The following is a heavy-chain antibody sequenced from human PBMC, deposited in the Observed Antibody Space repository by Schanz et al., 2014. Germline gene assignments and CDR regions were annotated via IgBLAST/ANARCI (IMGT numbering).Heavy chain of an antibody. CDR1: GFTFSNTW. D-gene: IGHD2-21*01. J-gene: IGHJ2*01. CDR2: ISSSSSYI. V-gene: IGHV3-21*01. Sequence: EAQVVESGGGLVKPGGSLRLSCAASGFTFSNTWMSWVRQAPGKGLEWVSSISSSSSYIYYADSVKGRFTISRDNAKNSLYLQMNSLRAEDTAVYYCARVVRLAYCGGDCYSGGYFDLWGRGTLVTVSS. CDR3: ARVVRLAYCGGDCYSGGYFDL.